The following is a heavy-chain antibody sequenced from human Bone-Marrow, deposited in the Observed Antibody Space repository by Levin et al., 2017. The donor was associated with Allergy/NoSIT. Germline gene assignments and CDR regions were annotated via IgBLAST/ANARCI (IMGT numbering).Heavy chain of an antibody. V-gene: IGHV3-21*01. J-gene: IGHJ4*02. CDR2: ISSSSGYI. D-gene: IGHD2-21*02. CDR3: VRDVTEGGVVSAVISQASFDF. CDR1: GFTFSSFS. Sequence: GGSLRLSCAASGFTFSSFSMNWVRQAPGKGLEWVSSISSSSGYIYYGDSVKGRFTISRDNARNSLFLQMTSLRADDTAVYYCVRDVTEGGVVSAVISQASFDFWGQGTLVTVSP.